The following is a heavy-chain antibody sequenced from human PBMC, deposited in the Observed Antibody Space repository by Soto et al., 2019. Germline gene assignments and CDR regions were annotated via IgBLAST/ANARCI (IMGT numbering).Heavy chain of an antibody. Sequence: GGSLSLSCAASGFPFSSYWMSWVRKAPGKGLEWVANIKQDGSEKYYVESVKGRFTISRDNAKNSLYLQMNSLRAEDTAVYYCARERGISGQQLARARRGYYYYGMDVWGQGTMVTVYS. V-gene: IGHV3-7*01. D-gene: IGHD6-13*01. CDR1: GFPFSSYW. CDR3: ARERGISGQQLARARRGYYYYGMDV. J-gene: IGHJ6*02. CDR2: IKQDGSEK.